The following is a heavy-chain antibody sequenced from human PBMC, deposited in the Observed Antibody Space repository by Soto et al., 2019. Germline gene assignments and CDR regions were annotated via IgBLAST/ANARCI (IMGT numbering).Heavy chain of an antibody. CDR1: GFTFRSHV. Sequence: QVQLVESGGGVVQPGTSLRVSCVGSGFTFRSHVIHWVRQAPGKGLEWVALTSYDGTDKYYGDSVRGRFTISRDNSRNTVDLQMDSLRLEDTARYYCARWGTTGGLDVWGQGTLVSVSS. CDR3: ARWGTTGGLDV. J-gene: IGHJ1*01. D-gene: IGHD3-16*01. CDR2: TSYDGTDK. V-gene: IGHV3-30*19.